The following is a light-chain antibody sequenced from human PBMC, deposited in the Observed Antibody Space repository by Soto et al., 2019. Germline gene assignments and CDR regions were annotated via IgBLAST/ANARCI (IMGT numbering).Light chain of an antibody. V-gene: IGKV1-5*01. Sequence: DIQMTQSPSSLSASVGDRVTITCRASQSINHWLAWYQQKPGKAPKFLIYDASTLRNGVPSRFSGRGSGTEFTLTISCLQPDDFATYYCQQYDSHPYTFGQGTKVEI. CDR1: QSINHW. CDR3: QQYDSHPYT. J-gene: IGKJ2*01. CDR2: DAS.